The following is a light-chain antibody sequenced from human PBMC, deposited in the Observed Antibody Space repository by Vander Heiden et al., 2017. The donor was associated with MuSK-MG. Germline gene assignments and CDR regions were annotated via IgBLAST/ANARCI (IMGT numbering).Light chain of an antibody. J-gene: IGLJ3*02. CDR3: QTWGTGMSGV. Sequence: QLVVTQSPSASASLGASVKLTCALSSEYSAYSIAWHQHQPPMGTRHLMRVNSDGSHTRGDGIPDRFSGASFGAERFLIISSLQSEDEADYFCQTWGTGMSGVFGGGTKLTV. CDR2: VNSDGSH. V-gene: IGLV4-69*01. CDR1: SEYSAYS.